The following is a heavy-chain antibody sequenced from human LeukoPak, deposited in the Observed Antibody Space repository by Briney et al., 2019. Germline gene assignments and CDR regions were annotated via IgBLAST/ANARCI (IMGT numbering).Heavy chain of an antibody. J-gene: IGHJ4*02. CDR3: ARVSYYDSSGQPYLDY. Sequence: SGTLSLTCTVSGGSISSYYWSWIRQPAGEGLEWIGRIYTSGSTNYNPSLKSRVTMSVDTSKNQFSLKLTSVTAADTAVYYCARVSYYDSSGQPYLDYWGQGTLVTVSS. CDR1: GGSISSYY. D-gene: IGHD3-22*01. CDR2: IYTSGST. V-gene: IGHV4-4*07.